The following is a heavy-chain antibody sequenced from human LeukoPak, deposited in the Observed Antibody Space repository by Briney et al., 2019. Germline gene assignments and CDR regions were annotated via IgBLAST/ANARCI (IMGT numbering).Heavy chain of an antibody. Sequence: SETRSLTCTVSGASIRSYFWTWLRQSPGKGLEWIGYISNIGTTSYNPSLQSRVTISRDTSKNQFSLKLSSVTAADTAVYYCTRDRSALDTWGQGTMVTVSS. CDR3: TRDRSALDT. J-gene: IGHJ3*02. CDR2: ISNIGTT. CDR1: GASIRSYF. V-gene: IGHV4-59*01.